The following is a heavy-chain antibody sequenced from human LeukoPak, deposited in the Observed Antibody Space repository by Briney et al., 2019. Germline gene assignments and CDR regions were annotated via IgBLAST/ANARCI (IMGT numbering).Heavy chain of an antibody. CDR3: ARDLEYYYGSGSYYDLFDY. J-gene: IGHJ4*02. CDR2: INPNSGGT. Sequence: ASVKVSCKASGYTFTGYYMHWVRQAPGQGLEWMGRINPNSGGTNYAQKFQGRVTMTRDTSISTAYMELSRLRSDDTAVYYCARDLEYYYGSGSYYDLFDYWGQGTLVTVSS. CDR1: GYTFTGYY. V-gene: IGHV1-2*06. D-gene: IGHD3-10*01.